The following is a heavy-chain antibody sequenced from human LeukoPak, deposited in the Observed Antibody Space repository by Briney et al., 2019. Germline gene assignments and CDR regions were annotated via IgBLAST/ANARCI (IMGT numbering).Heavy chain of an antibody. CDR3: AKDKGWDGSGNFDY. Sequence: GGSLRLSCAASGFTFSSYAMSWVRQAPGEGLEWVSAISGSGGSTYYADSVKGRFTISRDNSKNTLYLQMNSLRAEDTAVYYCAKDKGWDGSGNFDYWGQGTLVTVSS. CDR1: GFTFSSYA. D-gene: IGHD3-10*01. V-gene: IGHV3-23*01. CDR2: ISGSGGST. J-gene: IGHJ4*02.